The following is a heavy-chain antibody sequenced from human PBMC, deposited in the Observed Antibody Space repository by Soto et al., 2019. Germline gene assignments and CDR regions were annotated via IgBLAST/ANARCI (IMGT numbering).Heavy chain of an antibody. J-gene: IGHJ4*02. CDR2: ISAYNGNT. Sequence: QVQLVQSGAEVKKPGASVKVSCKASGYTFTSYGISWVRQAPGQGLEWMGWISAYNGNTNYAQQLQGRVTMTTDTSASTDDREQRSLRSDDTAVYYCAREARAGIAEAGHDFDYWGQGTLVTVSS. D-gene: IGHD6-13*01. CDR3: AREARAGIAEAGHDFDY. V-gene: IGHV1-18*01. CDR1: GYTFTSYG.